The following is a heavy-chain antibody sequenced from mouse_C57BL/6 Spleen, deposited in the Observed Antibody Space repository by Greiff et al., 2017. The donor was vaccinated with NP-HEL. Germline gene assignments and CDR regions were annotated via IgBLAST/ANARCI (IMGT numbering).Heavy chain of an antibody. CDR3: ARGYYGRAYWGYFDV. J-gene: IGHJ1*03. Sequence: EVQVVESEGGLVQPGSSMKLSCTASGFTFSDYYMAWVRQVPEKGLEWVANINYDGSSTYYLDSLKSRFIISRDNAKNILYLQMSSLKSEDTATYYCARGYYGRAYWGYFDVWGTGTTVTVSS. D-gene: IGHD1-1*01. CDR2: INYDGSST. V-gene: IGHV5-16*01. CDR1: GFTFSDYY.